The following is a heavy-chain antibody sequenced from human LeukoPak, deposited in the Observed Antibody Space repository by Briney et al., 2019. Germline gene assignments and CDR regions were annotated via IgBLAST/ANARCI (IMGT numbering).Heavy chain of an antibody. Sequence: SGTLSLTCTVSGGSISSYYWGWIRQPPGKGLEWIGYVYYSGNTNYNPSLKSRLTISIDTSKNQFSLKLSSVTAADTAVYYCARLGYSSSFDYWGQGTLVTVSS. V-gene: IGHV4-59*08. CDR2: VYYSGNT. D-gene: IGHD6-6*01. J-gene: IGHJ4*02. CDR1: GGSISSYY. CDR3: ARLGYSSSFDY.